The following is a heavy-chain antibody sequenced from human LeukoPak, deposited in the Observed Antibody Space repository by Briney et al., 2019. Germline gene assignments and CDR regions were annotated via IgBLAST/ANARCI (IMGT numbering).Heavy chain of an antibody. V-gene: IGHV1-69*04. Sequence: SVKVSCKASGGTFSSYAISWVRQAPGQGLEWMGRIIPILGIANYAQKFQGRVTITADKSTSAAYMELSSLRSEDTAVYYCARDRYYYDSSGQQIFDYWGQGTLVTVSS. CDR2: IIPILGIA. D-gene: IGHD3-22*01. CDR3: ARDRYYYDSSGQQIFDY. CDR1: GGTFSSYA. J-gene: IGHJ4*02.